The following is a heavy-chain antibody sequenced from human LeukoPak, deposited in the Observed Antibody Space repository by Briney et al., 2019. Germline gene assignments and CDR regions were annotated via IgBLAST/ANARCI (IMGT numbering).Heavy chain of an antibody. V-gene: IGHV4-34*01. CDR2: INHSGST. Sequence: SETLSLTCAVYGGSFSGYYWSWIRQPPGKGLEWIGEINHSGSTSYTPFLTSRGTISVDTSNTQFSLKLSPVTAADTAVYYGALRGGTAMVNFDYWGQGTLVTVSS. D-gene: IGHD5-18*01. CDR1: GGSFSGYY. J-gene: IGHJ4*02. CDR3: ALRGGTAMVNFDY.